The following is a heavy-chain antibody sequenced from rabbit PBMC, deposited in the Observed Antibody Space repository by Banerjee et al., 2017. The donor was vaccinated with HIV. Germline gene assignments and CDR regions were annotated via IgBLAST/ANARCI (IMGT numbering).Heavy chain of an antibody. J-gene: IGHJ4*01. CDR2: IYAASIDIT. CDR3: ARGQVYDVGWIGHVYYNL. V-gene: IGHV1S45*01. D-gene: IGHD3-1*01. Sequence: QEQLEESGGDLVKPEGSLTLTCTASGFSFSNGYVMCWVRQAPGKGLEWIACIYAASIDITYYATWAKGRFTISRTSSTTVTLQMTSLTAADTASYFCARGQVYDVGWIGHVYYNLWGPGTLVTVS. CDR1: GFSFSNGYV.